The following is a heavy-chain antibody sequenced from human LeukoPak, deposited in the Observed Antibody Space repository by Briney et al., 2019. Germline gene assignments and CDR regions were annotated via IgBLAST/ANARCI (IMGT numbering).Heavy chain of an antibody. CDR3: ARGTPSSSWSYYFDY. V-gene: IGHV4-39*07. Sequence: NSSETLSLTCSVSGGSISSSSYYWGWIRQPPGKRPEWIGSIYYSGSTNYNPSLKSRVTISVDKSNNQFSLKLSSVTAADTAVYYCARGTPSSSWSYYFDYWGQGTLVTVSS. CDR1: GGSISSSSYY. J-gene: IGHJ4*02. D-gene: IGHD6-13*01. CDR2: IYYSGST.